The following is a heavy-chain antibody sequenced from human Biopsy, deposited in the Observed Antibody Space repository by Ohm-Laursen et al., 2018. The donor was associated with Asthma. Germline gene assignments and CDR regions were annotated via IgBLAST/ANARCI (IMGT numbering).Heavy chain of an antibody. CDR3: ARGVDRVTGLLDHFDS. V-gene: IGHV4-59*01. CDR2: VYYSEST. CDR1: GGSINNFY. J-gene: IGHJ4*02. D-gene: IGHD2-21*02. Sequence: GTLSLTCTVSGGSINNFYWSWIRQPPGKGLESIGHVYYSESTNYNPSLKSRVTISIDASKNQFSLKLTSVTAADTAVYYCARGVDRVTGLLDHFDSWGQGTLVTVSS.